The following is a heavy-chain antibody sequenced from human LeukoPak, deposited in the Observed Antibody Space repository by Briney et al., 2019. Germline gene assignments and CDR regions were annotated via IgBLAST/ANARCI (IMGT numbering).Heavy chain of an antibody. CDR1: GCSFTSYW. CDR2: IYPGDSDT. Sequence: GESLKISCKCSGCSFTSYWIGWVRQMPGKGLEWMGIIYPGDSDTRYSPSFQGQVTISADKSINTAYLQWSSLKASDSAMYYCARLTMFRGVTIIIDYWGQGTLVTVSS. D-gene: IGHD3-10*01. V-gene: IGHV5-51*01. CDR3: ARLTMFRGVTIIIDY. J-gene: IGHJ4*02.